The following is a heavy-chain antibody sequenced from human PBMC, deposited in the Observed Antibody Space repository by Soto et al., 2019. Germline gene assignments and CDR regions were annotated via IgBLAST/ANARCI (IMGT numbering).Heavy chain of an antibody. J-gene: IGHJ5*02. V-gene: IGHV4-34*02. Sequence: QVQLQQWGAGLLKPSETLSLTCAVYGGSFSGYYWSWIRQPPGKGLEWIGEINHSGSTNHNPSLKSRVTISVDTSKNQFSLKLSSVTAADTAVYYCARGGTGYCTNGVCYIRGGAWFDPWGQGTLVTVSS. D-gene: IGHD2-8*01. CDR2: INHSGST. CDR1: GGSFSGYY. CDR3: ARGGTGYCTNGVCYIRGGAWFDP.